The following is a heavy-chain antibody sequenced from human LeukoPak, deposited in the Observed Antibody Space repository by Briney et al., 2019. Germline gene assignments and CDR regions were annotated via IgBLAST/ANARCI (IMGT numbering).Heavy chain of an antibody. CDR1: GFTFSRYA. V-gene: IGHV3-64*01. CDR3: ARTSIAAREADY. J-gene: IGHJ4*02. D-gene: IGHD6-6*01. CDR2: ISNNGGST. Sequence: GGSLRLSCSASGFTFSRYAMHWVRQVPGKGLEYVSAISNNGGSTYSKSVKGRFTISRDNSKNTLYLQMGSLRAEDMAVYYCARTSIAAREADYWGQGTLVTVSS.